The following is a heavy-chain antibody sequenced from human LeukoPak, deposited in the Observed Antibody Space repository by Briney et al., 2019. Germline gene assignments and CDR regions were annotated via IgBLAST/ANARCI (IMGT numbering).Heavy chain of an antibody. CDR3: AKDFIVVVPAAIPLEEGY. Sequence: GGSLRLSCAASGFTFSSYGMHWVRQAPGKELEWVAFIRYDGSNKYYADSVKGRFTISRDNSKNTLYLQMNSLRAEDTAVYYCAKDFIVVVPAAIPLEEGYWGQGTLVTVSS. J-gene: IGHJ4*02. CDR1: GFTFSSYG. CDR2: IRYDGSNK. D-gene: IGHD2-2*02. V-gene: IGHV3-30*02.